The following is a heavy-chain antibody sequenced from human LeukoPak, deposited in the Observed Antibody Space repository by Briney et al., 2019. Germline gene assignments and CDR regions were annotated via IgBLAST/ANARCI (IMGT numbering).Heavy chain of an antibody. V-gene: IGHV4-39*01. J-gene: IGHJ4*02. CDR2: IYYSGST. CDR3: ARAAISKIDY. Sequence: GSLRLSCAASGFTFRSHWMSWVRQAPGKGLEWIGSIYYSGSTYYNPSLKSRVTISVDTSKNQFSLKLSSVTAADTAVYYCARAAISKIDYWGQGTLVTVSS. D-gene: IGHD3-3*01. CDR1: GFTFRSHW.